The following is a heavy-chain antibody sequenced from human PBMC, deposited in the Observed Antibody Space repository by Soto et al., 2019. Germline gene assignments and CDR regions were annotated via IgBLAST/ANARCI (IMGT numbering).Heavy chain of an antibody. CDR3: AGGSRWTGVDY. Sequence: GGSLRLSCAASGFTFSSYAMSWVRQAPGKGLEWVSAISSSGGSTYYADSVKGRFTISRDNSKSTLYVQMNNLRAEDTAVYYCAGGSRWTGVDYWGQGILVTVSS. D-gene: IGHD6-13*01. J-gene: IGHJ4*02. CDR2: ISSSGGST. CDR1: GFTFSSYA. V-gene: IGHV3-23*01.